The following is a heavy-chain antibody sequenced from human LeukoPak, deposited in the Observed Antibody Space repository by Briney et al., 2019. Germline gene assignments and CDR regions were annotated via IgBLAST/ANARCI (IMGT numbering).Heavy chain of an antibody. CDR1: GFTFSSYA. Sequence: GGSLRLSCAASGFTFSSYALSWVRQAPGKGLEWVSSTSLSGSGTNYADSVKGRFTISRDNSKKTLYLQMNSLRAEDTAVYYCITPLPYSAQGGQGTLVTVSS. J-gene: IGHJ4*02. V-gene: IGHV3-23*01. CDR3: ITPLPYSAQ. D-gene: IGHD2-21*01. CDR2: TSLSGSGT.